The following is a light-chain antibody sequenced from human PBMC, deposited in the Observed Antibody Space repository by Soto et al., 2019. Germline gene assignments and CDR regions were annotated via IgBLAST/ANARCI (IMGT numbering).Light chain of an antibody. Sequence: EIVMTQSPATLSVSPGERATLSCRASQSLSTNLAWYQQKPGQSPRLLIYGASTRATGVPARFSGSGSGTEFTLTISSLQSEDFAVYYCHQYTNWPPWTFGQGTKVVIK. CDR3: HQYTNWPPWT. CDR1: QSLSTN. J-gene: IGKJ1*01. CDR2: GAS. V-gene: IGKV3-15*01.